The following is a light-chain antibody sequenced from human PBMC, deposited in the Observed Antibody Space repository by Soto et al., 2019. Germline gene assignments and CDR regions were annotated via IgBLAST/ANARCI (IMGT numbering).Light chain of an antibody. CDR2: EGS. J-gene: IGLJ1*01. CDR1: SSDVGSYNL. Sequence: QSVLTQPACVSGSPGQSITISCTGTSSDVGSYNLVSWYQHHSGKAPKLMVYEGSKRPSGVSNRFSGSKSGNTASLTISGLQAEDEADYYCCSYAGSSTYVFGTGTKVTVL. CDR3: CSYAGSSTYV. V-gene: IGLV2-23*01.